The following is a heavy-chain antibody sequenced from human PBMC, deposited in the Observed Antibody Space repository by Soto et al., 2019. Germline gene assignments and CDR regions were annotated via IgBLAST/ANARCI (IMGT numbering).Heavy chain of an antibody. D-gene: IGHD4-17*01. Sequence: QVQLVESGGGLVKPGGSLRLSCAASGFTFSDYYMSWIRQAPGKGLEWVSYISSSSSYTNYADSVKGRFTISRNNAKNSLYLHMNSLRAEDTAVYYCASDLVAYGDYVCAFDIWGQGTMVTVSS. V-gene: IGHV3-11*06. CDR1: GFTFSDYY. J-gene: IGHJ3*02. CDR3: ASDLVAYGDYVCAFDI. CDR2: ISSSSSYT.